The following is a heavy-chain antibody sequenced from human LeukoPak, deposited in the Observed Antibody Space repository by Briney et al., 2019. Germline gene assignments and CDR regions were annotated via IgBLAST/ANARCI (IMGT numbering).Heavy chain of an antibody. V-gene: IGHV3-7*01. CDR2: IREDGRDR. CDR1: GFNFNNYW. D-gene: IGHD3-16*01. Sequence: GGSLRLSCAASGFNFNNYWMSWLRQAPGKGLEWVANIREDGRDRYYVDSVKGRFTISRDNAKNSLYLQMNSLRAEDTAVYYCARALYDYVWGSYWGQGTLVTVSS. J-gene: IGHJ4*02. CDR3: ARALYDYVWGSY.